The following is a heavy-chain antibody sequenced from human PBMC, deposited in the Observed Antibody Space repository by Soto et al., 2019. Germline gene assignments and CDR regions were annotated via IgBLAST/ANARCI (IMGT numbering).Heavy chain of an antibody. J-gene: IGHJ6*02. CDR2: ISYDGSNK. CDR1: GFTFSSYG. V-gene: IGHV3-30*18. Sequence: QVQLVESGGGVVQPGRSLRLSCAASGFTFSSYGMHWVRQAPGKGLEWVAVISYDGSNKYYADSVKGRFTISRDNSKNTLYLQMNSLRAEDTAVYYCAKNGGPGGYGNHDYYYYGMDVWGQGTTVTVSS. D-gene: IGHD5-12*01. CDR3: AKNGGPGGYGNHDYYYYGMDV.